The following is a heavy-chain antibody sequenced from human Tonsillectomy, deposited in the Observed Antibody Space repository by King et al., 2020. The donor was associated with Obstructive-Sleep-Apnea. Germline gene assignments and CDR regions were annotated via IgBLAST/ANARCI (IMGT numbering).Heavy chain of an antibody. V-gene: IGHV3-30*04. D-gene: IGHD2-21*01. CDR1: GFTVSSYP. CDR3: ARSPGWGYCGVFDA. J-gene: IGHJ4*01. CDR2: LSYDGSNK. Sequence: VQLVESGGGVVQPGRSLRLSCVASGFTVSSYPMHWVRQGPGKGLEWVAVLSYDGSNKYYADSVKGRFTISRDNSKNTLYLQMNSLRSEDTAVYYCARSPGWGYCGVFDAWGQGTLVTVSS.